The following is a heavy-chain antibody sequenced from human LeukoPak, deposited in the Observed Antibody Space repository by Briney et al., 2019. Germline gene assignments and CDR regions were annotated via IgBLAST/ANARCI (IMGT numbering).Heavy chain of an antibody. Sequence: GGSLRLSCAASGFTFSSYSMSWVRQAPGKGLEWVSGISGSGDRTYYADAVKGRFTISRDNSKNTVYLQMDSLRAEDTAVYYCAKVFPYYDSSGRYFDYWGQGTLVTVSS. D-gene: IGHD3-22*01. CDR3: AKVFPYYDSSGRYFDY. CDR2: ISGSGDRT. V-gene: IGHV3-23*01. J-gene: IGHJ4*02. CDR1: GFTFSSYS.